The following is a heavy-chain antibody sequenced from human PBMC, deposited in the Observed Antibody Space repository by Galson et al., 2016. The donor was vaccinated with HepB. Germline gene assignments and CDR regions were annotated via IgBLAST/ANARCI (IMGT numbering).Heavy chain of an antibody. J-gene: IGHJ4*02. D-gene: IGHD1-26*01. V-gene: IGHV3-23*01. CDR2: ITSGGST. CDR3: AKEDHTAGATTINN. Sequence: SLRLSCAASGFTFSSYAMSWVRQAPGKGLEWVSVITSGGSTYYAASVKGRFTTSRDNSKNTLYVQMNNLGAEDTAVYYCAKEDHTAGATTINNWGQGTLVTVSS. CDR1: GFTFSSYA.